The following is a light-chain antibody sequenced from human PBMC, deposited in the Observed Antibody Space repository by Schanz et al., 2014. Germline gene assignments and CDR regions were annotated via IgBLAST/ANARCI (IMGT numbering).Light chain of an antibody. V-gene: IGKV3-15*01. CDR3: QQYGSSAIT. CDR1: QSVASN. J-gene: IGKJ5*01. CDR2: AAS. Sequence: EIVMTQSPATLSVSPGERATLSCRASQSVASNLAWYQQKPGQAPRLLIYAASTRATGIPARFSGSGSGPEFTLTISSLQSEDFAVYYCQQYGSSAITFGQGTRLEIK.